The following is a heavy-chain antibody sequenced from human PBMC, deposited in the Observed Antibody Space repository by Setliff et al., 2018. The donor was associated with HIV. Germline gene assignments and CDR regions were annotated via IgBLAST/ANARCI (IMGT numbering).Heavy chain of an antibody. CDR3: AREYAMAARY. CDR2: ISSTSYNR. Sequence: GGSLRLSCAASGFSFSSYGMNWVRQAPGKGMEWVSYISSTSYNRYYADSVKGRFTISRDNAKNSLYLQMNSLRVEDTAVYYCAREYAMAARYWGRGTLVTVSS. CDR1: GFSFSSYG. D-gene: IGHD2-15*01. J-gene: IGHJ4*02. V-gene: IGHV3-48*04.